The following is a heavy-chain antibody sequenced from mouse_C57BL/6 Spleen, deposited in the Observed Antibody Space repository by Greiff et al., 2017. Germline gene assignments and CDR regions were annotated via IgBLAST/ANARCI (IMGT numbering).Heavy chain of an antibody. V-gene: IGHV5-17*01. Sequence: EVKLMESGGGLVKPGGSLKLSCAASGFTFSDYGMHWVRQAPEKGLEWVAYISSGSSTIYYADTVKGRFTISRDNAKNTLFLQMTSLRSEDTAMYYCARAIYYYGSSYWYFDVWGTGTTVTVSS. D-gene: IGHD1-1*01. CDR2: ISSGSSTI. CDR1: GFTFSDYG. CDR3: ARAIYYYGSSYWYFDV. J-gene: IGHJ1*03.